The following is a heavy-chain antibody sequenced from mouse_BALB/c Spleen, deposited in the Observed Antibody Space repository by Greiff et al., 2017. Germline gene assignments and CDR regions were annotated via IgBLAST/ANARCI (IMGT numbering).Heavy chain of an antibody. CDR1: GYTFSSYW. D-gene: IGHD1-1*01. V-gene: IGHV1-9*01. Sequence: VQLQQSGAELMKPGASVKISCKATGYTFSSYWIEWVKQRPGHGLEWIGEILPGSGSTNYNEKFKGKATFTADTSYNTAYMQLSSLTSEDSAVYYCARFRNYGSREDYWGQGTTLTVSS. J-gene: IGHJ2*01. CDR3: ARFRNYGSREDY. CDR2: ILPGSGST.